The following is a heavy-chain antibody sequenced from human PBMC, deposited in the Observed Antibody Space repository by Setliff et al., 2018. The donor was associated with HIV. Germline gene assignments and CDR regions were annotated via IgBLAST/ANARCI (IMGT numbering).Heavy chain of an antibody. CDR3: AKARRYDSPTTGD. CDR2: IYYSGNT. Sequence: SETLSLTCTVSGGSISSSSYYWGWIRQPPGKGLEWIGSIYYSGNTYYNPSLKSRVTISVATSKNQFSLKLSSVTAADTAVYYCAKARRYDSPTTGDWGQGTLVTVSS. V-gene: IGHV4-39*01. D-gene: IGHD3-22*01. J-gene: IGHJ4*02. CDR1: GGSISSSSYY.